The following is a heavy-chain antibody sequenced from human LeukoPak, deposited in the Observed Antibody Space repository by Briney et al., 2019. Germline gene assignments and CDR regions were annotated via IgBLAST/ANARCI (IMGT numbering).Heavy chain of an antibody. CDR3: ARRSVGAIRPFDY. Sequence: SETLSLTCTVSGGSISSSSYYWGWIRQPPGKGLDWIGSIYYSGSTYYNESLKSRVTISVDTSKNQFSLKLSSVTAADTAVYYCARRSVGAIRPFDYWGQGTLVTVSS. V-gene: IGHV4-39*07. J-gene: IGHJ4*02. CDR1: GGSISSSSYY. D-gene: IGHD1-26*01. CDR2: IYYSGST.